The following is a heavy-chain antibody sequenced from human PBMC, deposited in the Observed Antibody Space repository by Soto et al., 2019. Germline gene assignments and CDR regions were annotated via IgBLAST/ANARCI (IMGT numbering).Heavy chain of an antibody. CDR2: LNPRRGST. Sequence: QVQLVQSGAEVKKPGASVKVSCKASGHTFTNYYMHWVRQAPGQGLEWMGILNPRRGSTNYAQKFQGRVTMTRDTSTSTVYMELSSLRSEDTAVYYCARESVDIVATTRVSGGMDVWGQGTTVTVSS. V-gene: IGHV1-46*01. CDR3: ARESVDIVATTRVSGGMDV. J-gene: IGHJ6*02. D-gene: IGHD5-12*01. CDR1: GHTFTNYY.